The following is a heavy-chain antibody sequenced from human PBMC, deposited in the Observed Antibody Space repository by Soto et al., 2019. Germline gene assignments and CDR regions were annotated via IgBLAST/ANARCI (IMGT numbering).Heavy chain of an antibody. D-gene: IGHD1-1*01. CDR1: GFTLTSYG. V-gene: IGHV3-23*01. Sequence: GGSLRLSCEVSGFTLTSYGMNWVRQAPDKGLEWVSTIGRGGDTYYADSVKGRFTISRDNSKNTLFLQMNSLRAEDTALYFCAKDGTTTGIHYYAMDVWGQGTTVTVSS. J-gene: IGHJ6*02. CDR2: IGRGGDT. CDR3: AKDGTTTGIHYYAMDV.